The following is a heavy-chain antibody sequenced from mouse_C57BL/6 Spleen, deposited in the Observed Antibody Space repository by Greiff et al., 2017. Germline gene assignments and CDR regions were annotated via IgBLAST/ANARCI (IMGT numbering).Heavy chain of an antibody. CDR2: IYPGDGDT. D-gene: IGHD2-2*01. Sequence: QVQLQQSGPELVKPGASVKISCKASGYAFSSSWMNWVKQRPGKGLEWIGRIYPGDGDTNYNGKFKGKATLTADKSSSTAYMQLSSLTSEDSAVYFCARSMVTFDCWGQGTTLTVSS. J-gene: IGHJ2*01. CDR1: GYAFSSSW. V-gene: IGHV1-82*01. CDR3: ARSMVTFDC.